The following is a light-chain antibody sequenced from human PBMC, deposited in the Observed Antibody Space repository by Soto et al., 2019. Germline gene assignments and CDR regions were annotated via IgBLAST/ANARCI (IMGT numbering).Light chain of an antibody. V-gene: IGKV3-11*01. Sequence: EIVLTQSPATLSLSPGERATLSCRASQSVSSYLAWYQQKPGQAPRLLIYDASNKATGIPARFSGSGSGTVFTLTISSLEPEDFAVYYCQQRSKWPPLTFGGGTKVEIK. CDR1: QSVSSY. CDR3: QQRSKWPPLT. J-gene: IGKJ4*01. CDR2: DAS.